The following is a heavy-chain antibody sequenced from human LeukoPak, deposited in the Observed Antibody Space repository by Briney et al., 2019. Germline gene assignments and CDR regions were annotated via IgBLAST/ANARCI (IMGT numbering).Heavy chain of an antibody. CDR2: ISYDGSNK. J-gene: IGHJ4*02. CDR1: GFTFSSYG. CDR3: AKGGTFFGVVPDY. V-gene: IGHV3-30*18. Sequence: GGSLRLSCAASGFTFSSYGMHWVRQAPGKGLEWVAVISYDGSNKYYADSVKGRFTISRDNSKNTLYLQMNSLRAEDTAVYYCAKGGTFFGVVPDYWAQGTLVTVSS. D-gene: IGHD3-3*01.